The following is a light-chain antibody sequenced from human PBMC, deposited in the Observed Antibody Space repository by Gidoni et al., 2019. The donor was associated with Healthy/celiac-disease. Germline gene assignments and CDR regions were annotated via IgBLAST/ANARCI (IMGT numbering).Light chain of an antibody. Sequence: EIVMTQSPATLSVSPGERATLSCRASQSVSSNLAWYKQKPGQAPRLLIYGASTRATGIPARFSGSGSGTEFTLTISSLQSEDFAVYYCQQYNNSLTFGGGTKVEIK. CDR2: GAS. CDR1: QSVSSN. J-gene: IGKJ4*01. V-gene: IGKV3-15*01. CDR3: QQYNNSLT.